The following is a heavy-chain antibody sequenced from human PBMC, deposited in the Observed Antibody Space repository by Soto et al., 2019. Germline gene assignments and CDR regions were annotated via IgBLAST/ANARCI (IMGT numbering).Heavy chain of an antibody. CDR3: AKESQYSSSFDY. J-gene: IGHJ4*02. D-gene: IGHD6-6*01. Sequence: SLRLSCAASGFILNTYGMHWVRQAPGKGLEWVAVVSYDGSSQYYADSVKGRFTISRDSSKNTLYLQMNSLRAEDTAVYYCAKESQYSSSFDYWGQGTLVTVSS. CDR2: VSYDGSSQ. CDR1: GFILNTYG. V-gene: IGHV3-30*18.